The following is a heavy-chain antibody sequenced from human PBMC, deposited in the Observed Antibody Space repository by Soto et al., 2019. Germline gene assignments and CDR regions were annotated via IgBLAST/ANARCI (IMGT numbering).Heavy chain of an antibody. V-gene: IGHV3-23*01. J-gene: IGHJ6*02. Sequence: LRLCSGSSGFTFSSYAIIWVRQAPGPGLEWLSAISGSGGSTYYAASVKGRFTISRDNSKNTLYLQMNSLRAEDTAVYYCAKVVVPAALYYYYGMGVWGQGTTVTV. D-gene: IGHD2-2*01. CDR2: ISGSGGST. CDR3: AKVVVPAALYYYYGMGV. CDR1: GFTFSSYA.